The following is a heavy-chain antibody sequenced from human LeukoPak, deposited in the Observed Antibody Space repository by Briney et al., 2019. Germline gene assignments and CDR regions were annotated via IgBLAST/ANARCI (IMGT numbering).Heavy chain of an antibody. J-gene: IGHJ4*02. CDR1: GFTFSTYG. V-gene: IGHV3-30*18. CDR3: AKEFNRGLPDY. CDR2: ISYDGSNE. Sequence: GGSLRLSCAASGFTFSTYGMHWVRQAPGKGLEWVAVISYDGSNEYYADSVKGRFTISRDNSKNTLYLQMSSLRAEDTAVYYCAKEFNRGLPDYWGQGAWSPSPQ. D-gene: IGHD2-21*01.